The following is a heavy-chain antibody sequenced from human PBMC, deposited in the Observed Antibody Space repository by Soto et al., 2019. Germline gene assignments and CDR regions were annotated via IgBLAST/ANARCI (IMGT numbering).Heavy chain of an antibody. CDR2: IYTIASA. V-gene: IGHV4-4*07. Sequence: SETLSLTCTVSGVSISSYYWSWIRQPAGKGLEWIGRIYTIASANYNPSLRSRVTMSRDTSKNQLSLTLKSVTAADAGTYYCARERCTGGTCYLNWFDPWGHGTLVTVS. CDR1: GVSISSYY. J-gene: IGHJ5*02. D-gene: IGHD2-15*01. CDR3: ARERCTGGTCYLNWFDP.